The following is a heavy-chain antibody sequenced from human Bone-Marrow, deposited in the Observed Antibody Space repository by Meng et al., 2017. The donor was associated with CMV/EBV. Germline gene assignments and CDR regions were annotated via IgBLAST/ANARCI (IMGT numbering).Heavy chain of an antibody. D-gene: IGHD2-8*01. CDR1: GFTFSSYS. V-gene: IGHV3-21*04. Sequence: GESLKISCAASGFTFSSYSMNWVRQAPGKGLEWVSSISSSSSYIYYADSVKGRFTISRDNAKNSLYLQMNSLRAEDTAVYYCARKMWDLSDTVLKAYAATNDAFDIWGQGTMVPVSS. CDR3: ARKMWDLSDTVLKAYAATNDAFDI. CDR2: ISSSSSYI. J-gene: IGHJ3*02.